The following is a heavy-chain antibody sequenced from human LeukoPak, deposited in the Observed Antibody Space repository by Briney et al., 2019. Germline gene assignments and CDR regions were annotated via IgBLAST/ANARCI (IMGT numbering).Heavy chain of an antibody. J-gene: IGHJ4*02. CDR2: IYYSGST. CDR3: ARFRAAGVYYFDY. D-gene: IGHD6-13*01. Sequence: SETLSLTCTVSGGSISSSSYYWGWIRQPPGKGLEWIGSIYYSGSTYYNPSLKSRVTISVDTSKNQFSLKLSSVTAADTAVYYCARFRAAGVYYFDYWGQGTLVTVSS. CDR1: GGSISSSSYY. V-gene: IGHV4-39*01.